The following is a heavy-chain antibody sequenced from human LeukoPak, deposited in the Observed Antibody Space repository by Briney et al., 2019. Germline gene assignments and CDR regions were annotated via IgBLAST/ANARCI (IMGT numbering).Heavy chain of an antibody. Sequence: GGSLRLSCAASAFSVCSNYMRWVGQAPGKGLEWGSVIYSGGSTYYSDSVKGRVTISRDNSKNTLYLQMNSLRAEDTAVYYCARAGYDYVWGSYRYWGQGTLVTVSS. V-gene: IGHV3-66*01. J-gene: IGHJ4*02. CDR3: ARAGYDYVWGSYRY. CDR2: IYSGGST. CDR1: AFSVCSNY. D-gene: IGHD3-16*02.